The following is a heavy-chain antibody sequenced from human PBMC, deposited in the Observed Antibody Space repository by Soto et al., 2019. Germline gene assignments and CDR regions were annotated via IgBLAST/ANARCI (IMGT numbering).Heavy chain of an antibody. Sequence: QVQLVQSGPEVKKPGSSVKVSCQGSGGTFSSYTITWVRQAPGQGLEWMGRIIPVFGIASYAQKFQGIVTITAEKSTGTGYMEMSSLRSEDTAVYYCARDSGRYDVVPDASCAMDVWCEGTTVIFSS. CDR1: GGTFSSYT. J-gene: IGHJ6*04. D-gene: IGHD2-2*01. CDR2: IIPVFGIA. CDR3: ARDSGRYDVVPDASCAMDV. V-gene: IGHV1-69*08.